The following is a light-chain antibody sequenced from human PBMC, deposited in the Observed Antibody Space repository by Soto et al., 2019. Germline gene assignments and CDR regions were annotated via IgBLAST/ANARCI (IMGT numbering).Light chain of an antibody. V-gene: IGKV1-39*01. CDR1: QSISSY. J-gene: IGKJ2*01. Sequence: DIQMTQSPSSLSASVGDRVTITCRASQSISSYLNWYQQKPGKAPNLLIYASSSLQSGVPSRFSGSGSGTDFTLTISSLQPEDFATYYCQQSYSTPGYTFGQGKKLEIK. CDR3: QQSYSTPGYT. CDR2: ASS.